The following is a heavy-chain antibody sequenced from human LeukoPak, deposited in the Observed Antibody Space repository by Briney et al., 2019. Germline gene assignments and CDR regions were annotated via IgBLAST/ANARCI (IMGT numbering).Heavy chain of an antibody. CDR1: GGTFSSYA. J-gene: IGHJ4*02. D-gene: IGHD3-3*01. CDR2: IIPILGIA. V-gene: IGHV1-69*04. CDR3: ARVSQTILEDY. Sequence: ASVKVSCKASGGTFSSYAISWVRQAPGQGLEWMGRIIPILGIANYAQKFQGRVTMTRDTSTSTVYMELSSLRSEDTAVYYCARVSQTILEDYWGQGTLVTVSS.